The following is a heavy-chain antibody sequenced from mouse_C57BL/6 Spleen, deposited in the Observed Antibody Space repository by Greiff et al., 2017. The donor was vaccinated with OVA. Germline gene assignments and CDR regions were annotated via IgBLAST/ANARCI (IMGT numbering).Heavy chain of an antibody. D-gene: IGHD1-1*01. CDR2: IHPNSGST. V-gene: IGHV1-64*01. CDR1: GYTFTSYW. CDR3: ARGGLTTTGAMDY. Sequence: QVQLQQPGAELVKPGASVKLSCKASGYTFTSYWMHWVKQRPGQGLEWIGMIHPNSGSTNYNEKFKSKATLTVDKSSSTAYMQLSSLTSEDSAVYYCARGGLTTTGAMDYWGQGTSVTVSS. J-gene: IGHJ4*01.